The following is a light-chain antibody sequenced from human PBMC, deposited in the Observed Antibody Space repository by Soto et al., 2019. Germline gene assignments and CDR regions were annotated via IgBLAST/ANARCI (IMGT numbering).Light chain of an antibody. CDR3: CSYAGTTL. Sequence: QSALTQPASVSGCPGQSISISCTGTSSDIRSYNLVSWYQHHPGNAPKLMIYEGSKRPSGVSNRFSGSKSGNTASLTISGLQAEDEADYYCCSYAGTTLFGGGTKVTVL. CDR1: SSDIRSYNL. J-gene: IGLJ2*01. CDR2: EGS. V-gene: IGLV2-23*01.